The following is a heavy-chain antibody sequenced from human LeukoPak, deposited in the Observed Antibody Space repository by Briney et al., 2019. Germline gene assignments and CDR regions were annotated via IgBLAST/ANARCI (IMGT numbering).Heavy chain of an antibody. CDR3: ARVEGNIVTTTEGYFDY. Sequence: GGSLRLSCAASGFTFSSYAMHWVRQAPGKGLEWVSSISTSSSYIYYADSMKGRFTISRDNAKNSLYLQMNSLRAEDTAVYYCARVEGNIVTTTEGYFDYWGQGTLVTVFS. D-gene: IGHD5-12*01. J-gene: IGHJ4*02. V-gene: IGHV3-21*01. CDR2: ISTSSSYI. CDR1: GFTFSSYA.